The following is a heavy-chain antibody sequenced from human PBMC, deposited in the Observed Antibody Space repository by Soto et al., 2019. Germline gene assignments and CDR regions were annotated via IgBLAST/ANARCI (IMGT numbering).Heavy chain of an antibody. CDR2: ISYSGST. D-gene: IGHD3-22*01. Sequence: PSETLSLTCSVSGDSMNNGDYFWTWIRQTPGKGLQWIGYISYSGSTFYNPSLKTRLAVSVDTSKNQFSVRLRSVTAADTAVYYCARDRAHFYESSGRLDLWGEGMLVTVAS. CDR3: ARDRAHFYESSGRLDL. CDR1: GDSMNNGDYF. V-gene: IGHV4-30-4*01. J-gene: IGHJ4*02.